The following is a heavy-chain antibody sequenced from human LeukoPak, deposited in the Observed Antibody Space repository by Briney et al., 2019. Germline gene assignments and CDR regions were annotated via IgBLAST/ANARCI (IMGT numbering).Heavy chain of an antibody. V-gene: IGHV3-74*01. CDR1: GFTFSSFW. D-gene: IGHD3-16*01. CDR2: INGDGSET. CDR3: ARVRMGDDFNPFDY. J-gene: IGHJ4*02. Sequence: AGGSLRLSCAASGFTFSSFWIYWVRHAPGKGLVWVSRINGDGSETIYADSVKGRFTISRDNAKNTVYLQMNSLRAEDTAVYYCARVRMGDDFNPFDYRGQGTLVTVSS.